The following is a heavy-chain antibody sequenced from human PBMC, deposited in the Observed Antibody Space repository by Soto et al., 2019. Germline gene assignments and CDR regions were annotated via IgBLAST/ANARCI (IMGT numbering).Heavy chain of an antibody. J-gene: IGHJ5*02. CDR1: GFTFSSYA. CDR2: ISYDGNNK. Sequence: QVQLVESGGGVVQPGRSLRLSCAASGFTFSSYAMHWVRQAPGKGLEWVAVISYDGNNKYYADSVKGRFTISRDNSKNMLHLQMNSLRAEDTAVYYCARDQGDSGYDGGWSPVFDPWGQGTLVTVSS. CDR3: ARDQGDSGYDGGWSPVFDP. D-gene: IGHD5-12*01. V-gene: IGHV3-30-3*01.